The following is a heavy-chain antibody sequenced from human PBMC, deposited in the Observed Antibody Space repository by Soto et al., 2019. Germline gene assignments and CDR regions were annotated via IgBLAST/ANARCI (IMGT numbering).Heavy chain of an antibody. CDR2: IYYSGST. D-gene: IGHD3-3*01. Sequence: SETLSLTCTVSGGSISSYYWSWIRQPPGKGLEWIGYIYYSGSTNYNPSLKSRVTISVDTSKNQFSLKLSSVTAADTAVYYCASHARTDFWSGYSNYYYMDVWGKGTTVTVSS. V-gene: IGHV4-59*08. CDR1: GGSISSYY. CDR3: ASHARTDFWSGYSNYYYMDV. J-gene: IGHJ6*03.